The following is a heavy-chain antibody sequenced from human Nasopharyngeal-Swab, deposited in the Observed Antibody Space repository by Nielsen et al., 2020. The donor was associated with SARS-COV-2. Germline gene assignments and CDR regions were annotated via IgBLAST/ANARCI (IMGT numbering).Heavy chain of an antibody. CDR3: AGHPADFDY. CDR1: GGSLSDYH. Sequence: SETLSLTCAVYGGSLSDYHWSWIRQPPGKGLEWIGEMKPSGRTNYNPSLKSRVAISIDTSKNQFFLNLRSVTAADTAVFYCAGHPADFDYWGQGTLVTRLL. V-gene: IGHV4-34*01. J-gene: IGHJ4*02. CDR2: MKPSGRT.